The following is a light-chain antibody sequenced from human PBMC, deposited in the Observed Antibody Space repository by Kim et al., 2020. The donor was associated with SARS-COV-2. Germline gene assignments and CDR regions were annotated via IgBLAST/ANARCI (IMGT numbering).Light chain of an antibody. CDR3: QKYNSAPWT. CDR1: QDIANS. V-gene: IGKV1-27*01. CDR2: AAS. Sequence: ASVGDSVIITCRASQDIANSLALYPQKPGKLPQVLIYAASTLQSGVPSCFSASGSGTEFTLTIGTLQTEDVATYYCQKYNSAPWTFGPGTKVDIK. J-gene: IGKJ1*01.